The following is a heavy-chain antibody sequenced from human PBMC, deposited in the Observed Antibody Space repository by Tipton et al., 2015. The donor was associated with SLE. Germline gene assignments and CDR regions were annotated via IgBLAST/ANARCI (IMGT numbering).Heavy chain of an antibody. J-gene: IGHJ5*02. CDR1: GASLSSFF. D-gene: IGHD3-10*01. CDR2: INHSGNT. Sequence: LRLSCTVSGASLSSFFWAWIRQPPGKGLEWIGEINHSGNTNFNPSLGSRVTVSVDTSNNQFSLRLTSVTAADTAIYYCVRYSTTVQGDNWFDPWGQGTLVTVSS. CDR3: VRYSTTVQGDNWFDP. V-gene: IGHV4-34*10.